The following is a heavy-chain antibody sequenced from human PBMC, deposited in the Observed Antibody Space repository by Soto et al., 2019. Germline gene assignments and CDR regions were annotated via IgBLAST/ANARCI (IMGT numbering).Heavy chain of an antibody. Sequence: ASVKVSCKASGYTFTSYGISWVRQAPGQGLEWMGWISAYNGNTNYAQKLQGRVTMTTDTSTSTAYMELRSLRSDETAVYYCARAGGPLDCSSTSCNGPWAHFDYWGQGTLVTVSS. CDR2: ISAYNGNT. CDR3: ARAGGPLDCSSTSCNGPWAHFDY. D-gene: IGHD2-2*01. CDR1: GYTFTSYG. J-gene: IGHJ4*02. V-gene: IGHV1-18*01.